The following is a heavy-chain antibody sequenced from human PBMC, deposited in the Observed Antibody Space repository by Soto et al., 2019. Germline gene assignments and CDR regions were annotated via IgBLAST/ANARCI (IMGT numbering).Heavy chain of an antibody. CDR3: ARRVSAFAGSWFDP. D-gene: IGHD3-3*01. CDR1: GGSIRSGGDS. CDR2: IYHYGNA. Sequence: QLQLQESGSGLVKPSQTLSLTCAVSGGSIRSGGDSWIWIRQPPGKDLEWIGYIYHYGNAYYNPSLKSRVTISVDRSKNQFSLQLTSVTAADTAVYYCARRVSAFAGSWFDPWGQGTLVTVSS. J-gene: IGHJ5*02. V-gene: IGHV4-30-2*01.